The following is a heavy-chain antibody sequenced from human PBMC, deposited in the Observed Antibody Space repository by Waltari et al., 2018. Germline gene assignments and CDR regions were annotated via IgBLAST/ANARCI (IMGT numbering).Heavy chain of an antibody. CDR3: ARDPPDYDSSGY. CDR2: ISSGGDST. D-gene: IGHD3-22*01. CDR1: GFTFNTDA. V-gene: IGHV3-23*01. Sequence: EVQLLESGGDLVQPGGSLRLSCAASGFTFNTDAMSWVLQAPGKGLEWVSSISSGGDSTYYADSVKGRFTISRDNSKNTLSLQMNSLRVDDTAVYYCARDPPDYDSSGYWGQGTLVTVSS. J-gene: IGHJ4*02.